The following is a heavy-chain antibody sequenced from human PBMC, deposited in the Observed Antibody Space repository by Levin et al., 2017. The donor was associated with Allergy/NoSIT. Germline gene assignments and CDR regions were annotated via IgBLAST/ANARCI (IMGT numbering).Heavy chain of an antibody. Sequence: SGGSLRLSCAATGFTFRSHGMHWVRQAPGKGLEWVAVIWYDGSKKYYADSVKGRFTISRDNSKNTLSLQMNSLRAEDTAVYYCARVSGGAAGTNWYFDLWGRGTLVTVSS. J-gene: IGHJ2*01. CDR1: GFTFRSHG. CDR3: ARVSGGAAGTNWYFDL. D-gene: IGHD6-13*01. V-gene: IGHV3-33*01. CDR2: IWYDGSKK.